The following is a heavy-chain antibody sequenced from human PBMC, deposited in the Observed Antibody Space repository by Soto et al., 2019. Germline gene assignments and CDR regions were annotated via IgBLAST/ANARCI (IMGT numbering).Heavy chain of an antibody. CDR2: VSYDEAIK. D-gene: IGHD1-7*01. Sequence: QVQLVESGGGVVQPGRSLRLSCVASGFSFSSSGMHWVRQAPGKGLEWLAIVSYDEAIKDYADSVKGRFTISRDNSKNTLYLQMNSMRAEDTAVYYCAKRKSWNYGVSDYWGQGTLVIVSS. J-gene: IGHJ4*02. V-gene: IGHV3-30*18. CDR3: AKRKSWNYGVSDY. CDR1: GFSFSSSG.